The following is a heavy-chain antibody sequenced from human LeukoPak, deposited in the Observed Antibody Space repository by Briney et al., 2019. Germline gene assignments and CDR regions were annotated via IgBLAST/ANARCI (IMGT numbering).Heavy chain of an antibody. D-gene: IGHD1-1*01. CDR1: GYTFTDHY. J-gene: IGHJ4*02. Sequence: PVASVKVSCKASGYTFTDHYLHWLRQAPGQGLEWMGGIIPIFGTANYAQKFQGRVTITADESTSTAYMELSSLRSEDTAVYYCARAGLEPRSIQSPWHALPYFDYWGQGTLVTVSS. CDR2: IIPIFGTA. V-gene: IGHV1-69*13. CDR3: ARAGLEPRSIQSPWHALPYFDY.